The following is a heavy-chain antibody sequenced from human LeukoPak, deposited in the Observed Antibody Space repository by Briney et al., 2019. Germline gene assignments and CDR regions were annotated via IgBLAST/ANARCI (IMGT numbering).Heavy chain of an antibody. D-gene: IGHD2-2*01. J-gene: IGHJ5*02. CDR3: AKDVSVVPAAIFDP. V-gene: IGHV3-23*01. CDR2: ISGSGGST. CDR1: EFTFSSYA. Sequence: PGGSLRLSCAASEFTFSSYAMSWVRQAPGKGLEWVSAISGSGGSTYYADSVKGRLTISRDNSKNTLYLQMNSLRAEDTAVYYCAKDVSVVPAAIFDPWGQGTLVTVSS.